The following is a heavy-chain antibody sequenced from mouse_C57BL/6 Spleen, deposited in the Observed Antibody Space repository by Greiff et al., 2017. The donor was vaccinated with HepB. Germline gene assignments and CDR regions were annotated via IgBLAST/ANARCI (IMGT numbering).Heavy chain of an antibody. CDR1: GYTFTDYN. CDR3: AMTDYYGSSDFDY. Sequence: EVQLQQSGPELVKPGASVKMSCKASGYTFTDYNMHWVKQSHGKSLEWIGYINPNNGGNSYNQKFKGKATLTVNKSSSTAYMERRSLTSEDSAVYYCAMTDYYGSSDFDYWGQGTTLTVSS. J-gene: IGHJ2*01. CDR2: INPNNGGN. D-gene: IGHD1-1*01. V-gene: IGHV1-22*01.